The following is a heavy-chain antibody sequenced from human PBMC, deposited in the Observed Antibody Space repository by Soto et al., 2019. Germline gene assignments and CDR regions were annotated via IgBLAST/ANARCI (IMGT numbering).Heavy chain of an antibody. CDR1: GVSISSGGYY. CDR3: ARAEYYDILTGPGGFDP. J-gene: IGHJ5*02. Sequence: PSETLSLTCTVSGVSISSGGYYWSWIRQHPGKGLEWIGYIYYSGSTYYNPSLKSRVTISVDASKNQFSLKLSSVTAADTAVYYCARAEYYDILTGPGGFDPWGQGTLVTVSS. D-gene: IGHD3-9*01. CDR2: IYYSGST. V-gene: IGHV4-31*03.